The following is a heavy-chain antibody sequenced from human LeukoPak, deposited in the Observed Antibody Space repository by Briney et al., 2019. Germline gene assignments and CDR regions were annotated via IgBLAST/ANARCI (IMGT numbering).Heavy chain of an antibody. CDR1: GGSISSSSYY. CDR2: IYYSGST. CDR3: AGAPDYDTYYYYYYMDV. V-gene: IGHV4-39*07. J-gene: IGHJ6*03. Sequence: SETLSLTCTVSGGSISSSSYYWGWIRQPPGKGLEWIGSIYYSGSTYYNPSLKSRVTISVDTSKNQVSLNLSSVTAADTAVYYCAGAPDYDTYYYYYYMDVWGKGTTVTISS. D-gene: IGHD3-9*01.